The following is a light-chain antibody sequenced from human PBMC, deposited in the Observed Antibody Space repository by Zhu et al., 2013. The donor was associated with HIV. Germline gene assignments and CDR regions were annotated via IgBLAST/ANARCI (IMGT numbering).Light chain of an antibody. Sequence: QSALTQPASVSGSPGQSITIFCIGTSSDVGLYDYVSWYQHHPGKAPKLLIYDVSIRPSGVSNRFSGSKSGNTASLTISGLQAEDEADFYCCSYGGSSTYVFGTGTKVTVL. CDR3: CSYGGSSTYV. J-gene: IGLJ1*01. V-gene: IGLV2-14*01. CDR2: DVS. CDR1: SSDVGLYDY.